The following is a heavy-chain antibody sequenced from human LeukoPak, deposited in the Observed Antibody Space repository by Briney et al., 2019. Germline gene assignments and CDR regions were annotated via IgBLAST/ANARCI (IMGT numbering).Heavy chain of an antibody. V-gene: IGHV4-59*08. CDR1: GDSIRSYY. D-gene: IGHD2-2*01. J-gene: IGHJ2*01. CDR3: VRHDYDTSWGLDWFFDL. CDR2: IYYNGRT. Sequence: PSETLSLTCTVSGDSIRSYYWSWIRRSPGKGLEWIAYIYYNGRTDSNPSLKSRVTISLDMSKNQLSLKLNSVTAADTAVYYCVRHDYDTSWGLDWFFDLWGRGTLVIVSS.